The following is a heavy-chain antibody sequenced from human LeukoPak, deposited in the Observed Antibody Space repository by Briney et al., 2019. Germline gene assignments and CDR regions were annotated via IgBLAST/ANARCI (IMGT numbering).Heavy chain of an antibody. J-gene: IGHJ4*02. CDR2: FDPEDGET. Sequence: GASVKVSCKVSGYTLTELSMHWVRQAPGKGLEWMAGFDPEDGETIYAQKFQGRVTMTEDTSTDTAYMELSSLRSEDTAVYYCATALLYYYDSSGYNFDYWGQGALVTVSS. V-gene: IGHV1-24*01. D-gene: IGHD3-22*01. CDR3: ATALLYYYDSSGYNFDY. CDR1: GYTLTELS.